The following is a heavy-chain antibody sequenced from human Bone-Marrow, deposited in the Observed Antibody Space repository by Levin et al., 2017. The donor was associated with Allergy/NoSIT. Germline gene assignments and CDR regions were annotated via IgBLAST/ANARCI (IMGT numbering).Heavy chain of an antibody. CDR1: GLIVSSNY. Sequence: PGGSLRLSCAGSGLIVSSNYMSWVRQAPGKGLEWVSVIYNGGSTYYAESVKGRFTISRDNSKITLYLQMNSLRVEDTAFYYCARDRFGAPTYWGQGTLVTVSS. V-gene: IGHV3-53*01. J-gene: IGHJ4*02. CDR3: ARDRFGAPTY. CDR2: IYNGGST. D-gene: IGHD3-10*01.